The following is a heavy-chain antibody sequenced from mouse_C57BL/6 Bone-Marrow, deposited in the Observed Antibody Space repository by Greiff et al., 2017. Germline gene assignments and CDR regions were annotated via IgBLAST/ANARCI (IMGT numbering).Heavy chain of an antibody. D-gene: IGHD2-4*01. CDR1: GYTFTSYW. Sequence: VQLQQPGAELVKPGASVKLSCKASGYTFTSYWMQWVKQRPGQGLEWIGEIDPSDSYTNYNQKFKGKATLTVDTSSSTAYMQLSSLTSEDSAVYYGARRGICYDYGGFAYWGQGTLVTVSA. J-gene: IGHJ3*01. CDR3: ARRGICYDYGGFAY. V-gene: IGHV1-50*01. CDR2: IDPSDSYT.